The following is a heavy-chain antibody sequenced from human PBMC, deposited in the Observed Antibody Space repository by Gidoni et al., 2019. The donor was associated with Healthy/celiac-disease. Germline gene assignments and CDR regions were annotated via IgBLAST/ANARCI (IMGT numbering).Heavy chain of an antibody. CDR3: ARAFQGVIIGKPHNWFDP. CDR2: IGYDGSNK. J-gene: IGHJ5*02. D-gene: IGHD3-10*01. Sequence: QVQLVESGGGVVQPGRSLRRSCAASGFTFSSYGMHWVRQAPGKGLEWVAVIGYDGSNKYYADSVKGRFTISRDNSKNTLYLQMNSLRAEDTAVYYCARAFQGVIIGKPHNWFDPWGQGTLVTVSS. V-gene: IGHV3-33*01. CDR1: GFTFSSYG.